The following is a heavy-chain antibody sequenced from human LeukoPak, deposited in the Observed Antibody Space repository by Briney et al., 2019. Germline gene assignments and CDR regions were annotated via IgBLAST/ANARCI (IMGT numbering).Heavy chain of an antibody. V-gene: IGHV3-53*01. Sequence: GGSLRLSCAASGFTFSSYSMNWVRQAPGKGLEWVSVIYSGGSTYYADSVKGRFTISRDNSKNTLYLQMNSLRAEDTAVYYCARDLSASGSYSSWGQGTLVTVSS. CDR2: IYSGGST. J-gene: IGHJ4*02. D-gene: IGHD1-26*01. CDR1: GFTFSSYS. CDR3: ARDLSASGSYSS.